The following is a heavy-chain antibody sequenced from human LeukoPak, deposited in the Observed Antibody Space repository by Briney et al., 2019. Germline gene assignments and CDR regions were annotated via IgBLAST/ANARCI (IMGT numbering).Heavy chain of an antibody. D-gene: IGHD2-15*01. CDR1: GFTFSCYG. V-gene: IGHV3-33*01. Sequence: PGRSLRLSCASSGFTFSCYGMQWVRQAPGKGLEWVAVIWYDGSNKYYADSVKGRFTISRDNSKNTLYLQMNSLRAEDTAVYYCARDPDLHDVVVVAGLGDAFDIWGQRTMVTVSS. CDR3: ARDPDLHDVVVVAGLGDAFDI. J-gene: IGHJ3*02. CDR2: IWYDGSNK.